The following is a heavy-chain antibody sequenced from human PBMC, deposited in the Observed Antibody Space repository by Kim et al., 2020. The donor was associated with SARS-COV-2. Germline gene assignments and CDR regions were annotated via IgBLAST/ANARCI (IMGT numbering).Heavy chain of an antibody. Sequence: DSGRGRFTISRDNSKTTLYLQMNSLRAEDTAVYYCAKVPTAMVKGGWFDPWGQGTLVTVSS. J-gene: IGHJ5*02. V-gene: IGHV3-23*02. D-gene: IGHD5-18*01. CDR3: AKVPTAMVKGGWFDP.